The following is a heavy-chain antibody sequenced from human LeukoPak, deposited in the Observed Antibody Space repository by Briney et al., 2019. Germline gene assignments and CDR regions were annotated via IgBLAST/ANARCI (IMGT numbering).Heavy chain of an antibody. CDR2: ISYDGNNK. J-gene: IGHJ4*02. D-gene: IGHD3-3*01. Sequence: GRSLRLFCAASGFTFSACAMHWVRQAPGKGLEWVAVISYDGNNKYYADSVKGRFTISRDNSKNTLYLQMNSLRVEDTAMYYCASGGFYDFWSGYYTPFDYWGQGTLVTVSS. CDR1: GFTFSACA. V-gene: IGHV3-30*01. CDR3: ASGGFYDFWSGYYTPFDY.